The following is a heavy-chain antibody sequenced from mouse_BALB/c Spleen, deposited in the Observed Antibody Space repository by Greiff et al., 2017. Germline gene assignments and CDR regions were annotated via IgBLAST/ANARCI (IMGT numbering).Heavy chain of an antibody. D-gene: IGHD1-1*01. V-gene: IGHV5-9*03. CDR1: GFTFSSYT. CDR3: ARYYYGSSYWYFDV. J-gene: IGHJ1*01. CDR2: ISSGGGNT. Sequence: VQLKESGGGLVKPGGSLKLSCAASGFTFSSYTMSWVRQTPEKRLEWVATISSGGGNTYYPDSVKGRFTISRDNAKNNLYLQMSSLRSEDTALYYCARYYYGSSYWYFDVWGAGTTVTVSS.